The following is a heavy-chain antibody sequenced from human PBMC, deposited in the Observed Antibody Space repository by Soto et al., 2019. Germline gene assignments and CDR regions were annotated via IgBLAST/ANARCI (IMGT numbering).Heavy chain of an antibody. CDR2: INHSGST. Sequence: PSETLSLTCAVYGGSFSGYYWSWIRQPPGKGLEWIGEINHSGSTNYNPSLKSRVTISLDTSKNQFSLKLSSVTAADTAVYYCARGRYWFGEFFYYFDYWGQGTLVTVSS. V-gene: IGHV4-34*01. J-gene: IGHJ4*02. D-gene: IGHD3-10*01. CDR3: ARGRYWFGEFFYYFDY. CDR1: GGSFSGYY.